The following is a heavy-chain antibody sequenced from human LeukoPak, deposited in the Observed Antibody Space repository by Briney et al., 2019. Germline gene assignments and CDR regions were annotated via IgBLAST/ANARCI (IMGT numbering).Heavy chain of an antibody. J-gene: IGHJ4*02. CDR2: IWYDGSNR. D-gene: IGHD4-17*01. CDR3: ARQMRDGDYDY. V-gene: IGHV3-33*01. Sequence: GMPLKLSCAASGFTFSSYGMHWVRQAPGKGLEWVAVIWYDGSNRYYADSVRGRFTISRDNSKNTVYLQMNSLRAEDTAVYFCARQMRDGDYDYWGQGTLVTVSS. CDR1: GFTFSSYG.